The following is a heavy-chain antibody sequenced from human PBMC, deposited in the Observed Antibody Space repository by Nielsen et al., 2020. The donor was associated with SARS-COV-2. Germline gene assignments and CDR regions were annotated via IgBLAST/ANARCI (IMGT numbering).Heavy chain of an antibody. CDR3: ARDLAAAGAYYYYYGMDV. J-gene: IGHJ6*02. V-gene: IGHV3-30*01. D-gene: IGHD6-13*01. Sequence: SVKGRFTISRDNSKNTLYLQMNSLRAEDTAVYYCARDLAAAGAYYYYYGMDVWGQGTTVTVSS.